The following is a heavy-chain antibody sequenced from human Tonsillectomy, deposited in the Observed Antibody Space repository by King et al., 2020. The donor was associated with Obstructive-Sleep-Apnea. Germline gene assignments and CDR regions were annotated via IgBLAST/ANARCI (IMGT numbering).Heavy chain of an antibody. CDR2: INPTGGST. V-gene: IGHV1-46*01. D-gene: IGHD2/OR15-2a*01. J-gene: IGHJ4*02. CDR3: ARVLKY. CDR1: GYTFTNYY. Sequence: VQLVESGAEVKKPGASVKVSCKASGYTFTNYYIHWVRQAPGQGLEWMGIINPTGGSTTYAQKFQGRVTVTRDTSTSTVYMELSSLRSEDTAMYYCARVLKYWGQGTLVTVSS.